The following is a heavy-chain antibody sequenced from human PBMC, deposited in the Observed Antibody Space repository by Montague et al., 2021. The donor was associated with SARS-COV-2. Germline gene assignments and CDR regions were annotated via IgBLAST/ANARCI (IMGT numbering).Heavy chain of an antibody. CDR3: ATSRWSLLPEY. J-gene: IGHJ4*02. CDR1: GYTLSEVS. Sequence: SVKVSCKVSGYTLSEVSMHWVRQAPGKGLEWVGGFYPEDGETNYAQRFQGRVTMTEDTSTDTAYMELSSLRSEDSGVYYCATSRWSLLPEYWGQGTLVTVSS. CDR2: FYPEDGET. D-gene: IGHD2-21*02. V-gene: IGHV1-24*01.